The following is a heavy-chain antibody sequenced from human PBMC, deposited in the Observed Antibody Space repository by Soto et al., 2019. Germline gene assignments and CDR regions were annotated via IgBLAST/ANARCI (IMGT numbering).Heavy chain of an antibody. CDR1: GYSFAGFY. CDR3: AIIMTHSDSFDI. Sequence: ASVKVSCKASGYSFAGFYIHWMRQAPGQGLEWVGSINSNSGATTYAQKFQDSVAMTRDTSVSTAYMNLNRLTSDDTAIYYCAIIMTHSDSFDIWGQGTMVTVSS. D-gene: IGHD3-16*01. V-gene: IGHV1-2*04. CDR2: INSNSGAT. J-gene: IGHJ3*02.